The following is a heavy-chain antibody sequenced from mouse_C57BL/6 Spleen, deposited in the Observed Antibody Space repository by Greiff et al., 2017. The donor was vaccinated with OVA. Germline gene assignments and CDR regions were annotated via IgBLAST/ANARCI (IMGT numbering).Heavy chain of an antibody. V-gene: IGHV2-2*01. CDR1: GFSLTSYG. J-gene: IGHJ3*01. CDR3: ARESLYDYDGAWFAY. D-gene: IGHD2-4*01. CDR2: IWSGGST. Sequence: VQLQESGPGLVQPSQSLSITCTVSGFSLTSYGVHWVRQSPGKGLEWLGVIWSGGSTDYNAAFISRLSISKDNSKSQVFFKMNSLQADDTAIYYCARESLYDYDGAWFAYWGQGTLVTVSA.